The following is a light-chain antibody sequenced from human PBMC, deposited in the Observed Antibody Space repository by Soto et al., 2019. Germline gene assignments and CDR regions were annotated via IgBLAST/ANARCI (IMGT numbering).Light chain of an antibody. CDR2: PVT. CDR3: SSYVVSYNWV. J-gene: IGLJ3*02. V-gene: IGLV2-8*01. CDR1: SSDVGAYDY. Sequence: QSVLTQPPSASGSPGQSVTISCTGTSSDVGAYDYVSWFQQHPGKAPKLIIYPVTKRPSGVPDRFSGSKSGNTASLTVSGLQAEDEADYFCSSYVVSYNWVFGGGTKLTVL.